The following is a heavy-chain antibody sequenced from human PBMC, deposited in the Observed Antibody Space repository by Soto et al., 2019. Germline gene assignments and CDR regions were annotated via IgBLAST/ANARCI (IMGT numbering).Heavy chain of an antibody. CDR2: ISYDVSNT. V-gene: IGHV3-30*03. D-gene: IGHD2-15*01. CDR3: VRISRYCSGGDCHA. Sequence: GGSLRLSCAASGVSFNSYDMHWVRQAPGKGPEWVAIISYDVSNTYYSDSVRGRFTISRDNSKDTLYLQMHSLRSEDTAIYYCVRISRYCSGGDCHASGQGTRVTGSS. CDR1: GVSFNSYD. J-gene: IGHJ5*02.